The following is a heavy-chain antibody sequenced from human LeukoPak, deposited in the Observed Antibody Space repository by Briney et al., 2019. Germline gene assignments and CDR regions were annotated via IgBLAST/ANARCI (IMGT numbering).Heavy chain of an antibody. V-gene: IGHV1-2*02. CDR1: GYTFTGYY. J-gene: IGHJ4*02. CDR3: ARWPASGYYDSRAKYYFDY. CDR2: INPNSGGT. Sequence: GESLKVSCKASGYTFTGYYMNWVRQAPGQGLEWMGWINPNSGGTNYAQKFQGRATMTRDTSISTAYMGLSRLRSDDTAVYYCARWPASGYYDSRAKYYFDYWGQGTLVTVSS. D-gene: IGHD3-22*01.